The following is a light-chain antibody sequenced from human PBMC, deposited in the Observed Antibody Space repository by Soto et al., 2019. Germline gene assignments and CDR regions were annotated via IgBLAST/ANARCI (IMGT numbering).Light chain of an antibody. J-gene: IGKJ1*01. CDR3: QQYTDSRT. Sequence: EIVLTQSPGTLSLSRGERATLSCRASQSISSSYFAWYQQKPGQAPRLLVYGVSSRATDVPDRFSGSGSGTDFTLTISRLEPEDFAVYYCQQYTDSRTFGQGTKVDI. V-gene: IGKV3-20*01. CDR2: GVS. CDR1: QSISSSY.